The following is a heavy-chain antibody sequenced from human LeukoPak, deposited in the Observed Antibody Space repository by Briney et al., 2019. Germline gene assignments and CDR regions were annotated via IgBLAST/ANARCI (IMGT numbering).Heavy chain of an antibody. J-gene: IGHJ4*02. Sequence: GASVKVSCKASGYTFTSYGISWVRQAPGQGLEWMGGIIPIFGTANYAQKFQGRVTITADESTSTAYMELSSLRSEDTAVYYCARDLGGSGSSFNYWGQGTLVTVSS. CDR1: GYTFTSYG. V-gene: IGHV1-69*13. CDR3: ARDLGGSGSSFNY. CDR2: IIPIFGTA. D-gene: IGHD3-10*01.